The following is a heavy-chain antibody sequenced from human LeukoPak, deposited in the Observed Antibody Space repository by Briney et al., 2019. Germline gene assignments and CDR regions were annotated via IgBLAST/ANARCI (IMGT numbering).Heavy chain of an antibody. CDR1: GGSISSGDYY. D-gene: IGHD6-13*01. CDR3: ARSTKTPYIAAAGTFLDY. Sequence: SSQTLSLTCTVSGGSISSGDYYWSWIRQPPGKGLEWIGYIYYSGSTYYNPSLKSRVTISVDTSKNQFSLKLGSVTAADTAVYYCARSTKTPYIAAAGTFLDYWGQGTLVTVSS. CDR2: IYYSGST. J-gene: IGHJ4*02. V-gene: IGHV4-30-4*08.